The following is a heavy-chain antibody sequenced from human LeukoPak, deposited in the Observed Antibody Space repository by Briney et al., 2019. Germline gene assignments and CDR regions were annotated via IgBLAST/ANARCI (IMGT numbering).Heavy chain of an antibody. J-gene: IGHJ4*02. CDR3: ARHRGQWLVPDY. CDR1: GGSISSYY. CDR2: IYYSGSI. V-gene: IGHV4-59*08. Sequence: SETLSLTCTVSGGSISSYYWSWIRQPPGKGLEWIGYIYYSGSINYNPSLKSRVTISVDTSKNQFSLKLSSVTAADTAVYYCARHRGQWLVPDYWGQGTLVTVSS. D-gene: IGHD6-19*01.